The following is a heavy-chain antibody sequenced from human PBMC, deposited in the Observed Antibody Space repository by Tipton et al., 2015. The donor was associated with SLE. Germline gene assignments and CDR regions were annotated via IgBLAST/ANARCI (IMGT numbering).Heavy chain of an antibody. J-gene: IGHJ3*02. CDR3: ARVRLIAAATTGAFDI. V-gene: IGHV3-7*05. CDR1: GFTFSSYG. Sequence: SLRLSCAASGFTFSSYGMHWVRQAPGKGLEWVANIKQDGSEKYYVDSVKGRFTISRDNAKNSLYLQMNSLRAEDTAVYYCARVRLIAAATTGAFDIWGQGTMVTVSS. CDR2: IKQDGSEK. D-gene: IGHD6-13*01.